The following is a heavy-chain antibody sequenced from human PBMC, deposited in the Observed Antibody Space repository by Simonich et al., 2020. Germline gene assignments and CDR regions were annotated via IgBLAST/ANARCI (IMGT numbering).Heavy chain of an antibody. CDR3: ARDREVYGSGSYYNY. J-gene: IGHJ4*02. CDR1: GFTFSSYW. V-gene: IGHV3-7*01. D-gene: IGHD3-10*01. Sequence: EVQLVESGGGLVQPGGSLRLSCAASGFTFSSYWMSWVRQDPGKGLECVANIKQEGSEKYYVDSVKGRFTISRDNAKNSLYLQMNSLRAEDTAVYYCARDREVYGSGSYYNYWGQGTLVTVSS. CDR2: IKQEGSEK.